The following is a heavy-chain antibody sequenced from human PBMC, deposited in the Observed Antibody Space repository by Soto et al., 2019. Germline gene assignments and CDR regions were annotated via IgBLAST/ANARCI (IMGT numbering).Heavy chain of an antibody. CDR2: IFYSGST. V-gene: IGHV4-39*01. J-gene: IGHJ5*02. CDR3: ARQPTTGDTDLWFDP. Sequence: QLQLLESGPGLVKASETLSLTCNVSGGSISTSRSYWAWIRQPPGKGLEWLANIFYSGSTYYNPSRARRVTVSGDPSKNEFSLKSRSVTAADTAVYYCARQPTTGDTDLWFDPWGQGTLVTVSS. CDR1: GGSISTSRSY. D-gene: IGHD2-21*01.